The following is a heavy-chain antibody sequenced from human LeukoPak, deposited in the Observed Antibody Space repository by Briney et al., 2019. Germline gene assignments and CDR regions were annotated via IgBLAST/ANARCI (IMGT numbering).Heavy chain of an antibody. Sequence: SETLSLTCSVSGGSMSDSITWGWVRQPPGKGLEWLANIHDDGRTAPNPSLKSRVTMSVDTSKNQFSLKLSSVTAADTAVYYCARDRWRDGYRLWDYWGQGTLVTVSS. J-gene: IGHJ4*02. CDR1: GGSMSDSIT. CDR2: IHDDGRT. CDR3: ARDRWRDGYRLWDY. V-gene: IGHV4-39*07. D-gene: IGHD5-24*01.